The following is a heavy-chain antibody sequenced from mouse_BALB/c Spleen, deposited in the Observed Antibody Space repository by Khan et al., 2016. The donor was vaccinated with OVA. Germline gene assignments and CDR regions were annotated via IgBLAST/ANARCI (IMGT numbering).Heavy chain of an antibody. J-gene: IGHJ2*01. Sequence: VQLKESGPGLVKPSQSLSLTCTVTGYSITSGYGWNWIRQFPGNKLEWMGYISYSGSTNYNPSLKSRISITRDTSKNQFFLQLNSVTTEDTATYDCARTARIKYWGQGTTLTVSS. CDR2: ISYSGST. CDR3: ARTARIKY. CDR1: GYSITSGYG. D-gene: IGHD1-2*01. V-gene: IGHV3-2*02.